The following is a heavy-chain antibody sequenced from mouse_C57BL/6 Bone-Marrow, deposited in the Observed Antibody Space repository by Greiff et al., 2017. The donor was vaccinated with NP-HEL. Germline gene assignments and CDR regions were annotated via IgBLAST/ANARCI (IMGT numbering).Heavy chain of an antibody. CDR1: GFTFTDYY. Sequence: EVKLVESGGGLVQPGGSLSLSCAASGFTFTDYYMSWVRQTPGKALEWLGFIRNKANGYTTEYSASVKGRFTISRDNSQSILYLEMNALRAEDSATYYCARYRRGFAYWGQGTLVTVSA. CDR2: IRNKANGYTT. V-gene: IGHV7-3*01. J-gene: IGHJ3*01. CDR3: ARYRRGFAY.